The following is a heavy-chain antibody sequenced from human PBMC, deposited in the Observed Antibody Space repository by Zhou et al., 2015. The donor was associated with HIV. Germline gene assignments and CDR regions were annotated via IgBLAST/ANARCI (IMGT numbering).Heavy chain of an antibody. J-gene: IGHJ3*02. CDR2: ITPFNGNT. D-gene: IGHD2-21*02. Sequence: QVQIVQSGAEEKKPGASVKVSCKASGYTFTYRYLHWVRQAPGQALEWMGWITPFNGNTNYAQKFQDRVTITRDRSMSTAYMELSSLRSEDTAMYYCARLFXGGDCLDAFDIWAKGQCHRLF. CDR1: GYTFTYRY. CDR3: ARLFXGGDCLDAFDI. V-gene: IGHV1-45*02.